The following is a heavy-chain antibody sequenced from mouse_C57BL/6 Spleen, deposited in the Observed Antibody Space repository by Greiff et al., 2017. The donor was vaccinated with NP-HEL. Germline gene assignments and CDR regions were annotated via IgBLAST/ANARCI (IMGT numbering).Heavy chain of an antibody. V-gene: IGHV5-9-1*02. CDR2: ISSGGDYI. J-gene: IGHJ1*03. D-gene: IGHD1-1*01. CDR1: GFTFSSYA. CDR3: TREAGDYGSSYGYFDV. Sequence: EVMLVESGEGLVKPGGSLKLSCAASGFTFSSYAMSWVRQTPEKRLEWVAYISSGGDYIYYADTVQGRFTISRDNARNTLYLQMSSLKSEDTAMYYCTREAGDYGSSYGYFDVWGTGTTVTVSS.